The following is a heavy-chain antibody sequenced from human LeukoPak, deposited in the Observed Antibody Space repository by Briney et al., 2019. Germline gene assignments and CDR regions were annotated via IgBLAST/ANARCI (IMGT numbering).Heavy chain of an antibody. Sequence: GGSLRLSCAASGFTFSSYAMSWVRQAPGKGLEWVSAISGSGGSTYYADSVKGRFTISRDNSKNTLYLQMNSLRAEDTAVYYCARVDILTGYSDYWGQGTLVTVSS. J-gene: IGHJ4*02. V-gene: IGHV3-23*01. CDR3: ARVDILTGYSDY. D-gene: IGHD3-9*01. CDR1: GFTFSSYA. CDR2: ISGSGGST.